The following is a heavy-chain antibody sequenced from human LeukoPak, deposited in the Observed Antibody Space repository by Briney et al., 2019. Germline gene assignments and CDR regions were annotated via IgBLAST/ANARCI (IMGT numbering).Heavy chain of an antibody. D-gene: IGHD5-12*01. J-gene: IGHJ4*02. CDR3: ARDPGSGYEEHFDY. CDR1: GFTFSSCA. Sequence: GGSLRLSCAASGFTFSSCAMNWVRQAPGTGLEWVSSISGSGDNTYYADSVKGRFTISRDNSKNMLYLQMNSLRGEDTALYYCARDPGSGYEEHFDYWGQGTLVTVSS. V-gene: IGHV3-23*01. CDR2: ISGSGDNT.